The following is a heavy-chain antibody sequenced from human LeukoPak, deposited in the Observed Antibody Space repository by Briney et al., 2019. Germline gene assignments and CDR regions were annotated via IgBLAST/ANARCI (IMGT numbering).Heavy chain of an antibody. Sequence: GGSLRLSCAASGFTFSSYSMNWVRQAPGKGLEWVANIKQDGSEKYYVDSVKGRFTISRDNAKNSLYLQMNSLRAEDTAVYYCARGENGSSGSRYYFDYWGQGTLVTVSS. V-gene: IGHV3-7*01. D-gene: IGHD3-22*01. CDR3: ARGENGSSGSRYYFDY. CDR2: IKQDGSEK. J-gene: IGHJ4*02. CDR1: GFTFSSYS.